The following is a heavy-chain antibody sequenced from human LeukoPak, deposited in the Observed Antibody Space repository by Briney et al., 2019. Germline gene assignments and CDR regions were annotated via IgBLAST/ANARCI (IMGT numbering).Heavy chain of an antibody. CDR3: ARDTGLIVVVPADTAEDNWFDP. J-gene: IGHJ5*02. V-gene: IGHV4-38-2*02. CDR1: GYSISSGYY. D-gene: IGHD2-2*01. Sequence: SETLSLTCTVSGYSISSGYYWGWIRQPPGKGLEWIGSIYHSWSTYYNPSLKSRVTISIDTSKNQFSLKLSSVTAAGTAVYYCARDTGLIVVVPADTAEDNWFDPWGQGTLVTVSS. CDR2: IYHSWST.